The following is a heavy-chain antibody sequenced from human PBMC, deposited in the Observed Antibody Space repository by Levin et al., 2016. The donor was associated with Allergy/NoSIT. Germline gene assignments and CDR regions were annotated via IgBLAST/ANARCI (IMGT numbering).Heavy chain of an antibody. Sequence: GGSLRLSCTVSGFTFSSSDMHWVRQTTGKGLEWVSGIGTAGDTYYSGSVKGRFTISRDNAKNSFYLQMNSLRAGDTAVYYCARGVNWVRGVISPVDYWGQGTLVTVSS. J-gene: IGHJ4*02. CDR2: IGTAGDT. V-gene: IGHV3-13*04. CDR1: GFTFSSSD. D-gene: IGHD3-10*01. CDR3: ARGVNWVRGVISPVDY.